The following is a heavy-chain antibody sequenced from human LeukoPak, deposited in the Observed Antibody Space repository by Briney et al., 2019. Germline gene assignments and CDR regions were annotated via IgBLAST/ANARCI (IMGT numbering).Heavy chain of an antibody. Sequence: PSETLSLTCTVSGGSISSYYWSWIRQPPGKGLEWIGYIYYSGSTNYNPSLKSRVTISVDTSKNQFSLKLSSVTAADTAVYYCASHKIQLWSPIFDYWGQGTRVTASS. CDR1: GGSISSYY. V-gene: IGHV4-59*08. D-gene: IGHD5-18*01. CDR3: ASHKIQLWSPIFDY. CDR2: IYYSGST. J-gene: IGHJ4*02.